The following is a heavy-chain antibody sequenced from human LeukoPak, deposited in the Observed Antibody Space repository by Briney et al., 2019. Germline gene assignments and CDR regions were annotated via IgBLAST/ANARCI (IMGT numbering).Heavy chain of an antibody. CDR2: INHSGST. D-gene: IGHD3-10*01. Sequence: SETLSLTCAVYGGSFSGYYWSWIRQPPGKGLEWIGEINHSGSTNYNPSLKSRVTILVDTSKNQFSLKLSSVTAADTAVYYCARGVTMADAFDIWGQGTMVTVSS. V-gene: IGHV4-34*01. J-gene: IGHJ3*02. CDR3: ARGVTMADAFDI. CDR1: GGSFSGYY.